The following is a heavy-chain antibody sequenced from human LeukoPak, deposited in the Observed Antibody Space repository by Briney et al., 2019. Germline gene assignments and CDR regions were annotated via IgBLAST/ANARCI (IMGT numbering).Heavy chain of an antibody. CDR1: GGTFSSYA. D-gene: IGHD3-16*01. J-gene: IGHJ4*01. Sequence: SVRVSCKASGGTFSSYAISWVRQAPGQGLEWMGGIIPIFGTANYAQKFQGRVTITADESTSTAYMELSSLRSEDTAVYYCARGDFISSRDYLFFFDYWGQGSLVTVSS. V-gene: IGHV1-69*13. CDR2: IIPIFGTA. CDR3: ARGDFISSRDYLFFFDY.